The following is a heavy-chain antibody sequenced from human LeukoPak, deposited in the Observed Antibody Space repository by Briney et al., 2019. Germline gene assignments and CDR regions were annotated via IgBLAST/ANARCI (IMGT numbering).Heavy chain of an antibody. CDR3: TRALGHSVPAFDV. V-gene: IGHV3-7*03. CDR1: GFIFNNYW. D-gene: IGHD3-16*01. CDR2: IKEDGREK. J-gene: IGHJ3*01. Sequence: GGSLRLSCAASGFIFNNYWMNWVRQAPEKGLEWVASIKEDGREKLYVESLEGRLTIARDNAKESLHLQMRNLRVEDTAVYYCTRALGHSVPAFDVWGQGTVVIVS.